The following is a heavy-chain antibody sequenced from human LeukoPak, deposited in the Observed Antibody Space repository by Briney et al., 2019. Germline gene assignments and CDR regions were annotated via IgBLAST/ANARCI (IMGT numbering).Heavy chain of an antibody. CDR2: ISGDGGST. J-gene: IGHJ6*03. V-gene: IGHV3-43*02. Sequence: GGSLRLSCAASGFTFDDYAMHWVRQAPGKGLEWVSLISGDGGSTNYADSVKGRFTISRDNSKNSLYLQMISLRTEDTALYYCARAPDAPLQARDYSEENYYMDVWGNGTTVTVSS. D-gene: IGHD4/OR15-4a*01. CDR1: GFTFDDYA. CDR3: ARAPDAPLQARDYSEENYYMDV.